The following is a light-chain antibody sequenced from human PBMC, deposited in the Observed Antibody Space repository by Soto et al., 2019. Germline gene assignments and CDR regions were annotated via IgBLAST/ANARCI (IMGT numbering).Light chain of an antibody. J-gene: IGKJ5*01. CDR1: QGISTY. Sequence: DIQMTQSPSSLSASVGDRVTITCRASQGISTYLSWYQQKPGKAPEFLIYAASSLQRGVPSRFSGSGSGTDFTLTNSSLQPEDFATYYCQQSYSTPITFGQGTRLEIK. CDR2: AAS. V-gene: IGKV1-39*01. CDR3: QQSYSTPIT.